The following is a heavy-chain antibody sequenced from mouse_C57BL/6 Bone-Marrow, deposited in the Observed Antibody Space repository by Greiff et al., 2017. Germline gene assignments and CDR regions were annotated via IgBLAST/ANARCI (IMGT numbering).Heavy chain of an antibody. V-gene: IGHV2-6-5*01. CDR1: GFSLTDYG. J-gene: IGHJ3*01. CDR2: IWGDGST. D-gene: IGHD4-1*01. CDR3: AKQGGWDVAY. Sequence: VKLMESGPGLVAPSQSLSITCTVSGFSLTDYGVSWLRQPPGKGLEWLGVIWGDGSTYYNSALKSRLSISKDNSMSQVFLKLNSLQTDDTAMYYCAKQGGWDVAYCGQGTLVTVSA.